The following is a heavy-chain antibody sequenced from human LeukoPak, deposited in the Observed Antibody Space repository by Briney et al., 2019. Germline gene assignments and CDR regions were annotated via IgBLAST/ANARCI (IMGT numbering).Heavy chain of an antibody. Sequence: PGRSLRLSCAASGFTFSSYGMLCVRHAPGKGLECEAVIWYDGSNIYYSDSVKGRFTISRDNSKNTLYLQMNSVRAEDTAVYYCARDSDLRNWGQGTLVTVSS. CDR3: ARDSDLRN. V-gene: IGHV3-33*01. D-gene: IGHD3-10*01. J-gene: IGHJ4*02. CDR1: GFTFSSYG. CDR2: IWYDGSNI.